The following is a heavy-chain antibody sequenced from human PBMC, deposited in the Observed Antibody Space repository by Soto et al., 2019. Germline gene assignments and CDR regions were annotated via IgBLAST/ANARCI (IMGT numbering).Heavy chain of an antibody. Sequence: EVQLLESGGGLVQPGGSLRLSCAASGFTFSSYAMSWVRQAPGKGLEWVSAISGSCGSTYYADSVKGRFTISRDDSKKTLYLQMNSLRAEDTAVYDCAKAMRVKGYYYYGMDVWGQGTTVTVSS. J-gene: IGHJ6*02. CDR3: AKAMRVKGYYYYGMDV. D-gene: IGHD2-21*01. CDR1: GFTFSSYA. V-gene: IGHV3-23*01. CDR2: ISGSCGST.